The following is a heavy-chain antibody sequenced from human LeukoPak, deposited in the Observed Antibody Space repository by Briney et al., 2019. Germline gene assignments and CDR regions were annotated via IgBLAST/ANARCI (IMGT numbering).Heavy chain of an antibody. CDR2: ISGSGDNT. Sequence: QTGGSLRLSCAASGFTFRNYAMTWVRQAPGKGLEWVSTISGSGDNTYYADSVKGRFTISRDNSKNTLSLHMNTLRAEDTAVYYCAKDLLQTFFFDSSGYYSDAFGMWGQGTMVTVSP. J-gene: IGHJ3*02. D-gene: IGHD3-22*01. CDR3: AKDLLQTFFFDSSGYYSDAFGM. CDR1: GFTFRNYA. V-gene: IGHV3-23*01.